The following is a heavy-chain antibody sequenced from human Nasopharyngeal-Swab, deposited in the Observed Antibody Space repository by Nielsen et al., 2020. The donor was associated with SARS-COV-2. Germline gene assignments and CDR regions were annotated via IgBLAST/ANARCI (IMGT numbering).Heavy chain of an antibody. V-gene: IGHV5-51*01. J-gene: IGHJ4*02. CDR2: IYPGDSDT. CDR1: GYSITNQW. CDR3: ARGGSGSYIDY. D-gene: IGHD3-10*01. Sequence: GESLKISCKGSGYSITNQWIAWVRQMPGKGLEWMGIIYPGDSDTRISPSFQGQVAISADKSISTAYLQWSSLKASDTAMYYCARGGSGSYIDYWGQGTLVTVSS.